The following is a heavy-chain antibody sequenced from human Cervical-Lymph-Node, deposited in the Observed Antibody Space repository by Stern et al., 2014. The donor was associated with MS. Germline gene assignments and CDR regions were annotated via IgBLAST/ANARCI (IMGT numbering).Heavy chain of an antibody. J-gene: IGHJ4*02. V-gene: IGHV5-51*03. D-gene: IGHD2-21*02. Sequence: EVQLVESGAEVKKPGESLKISCKGSGYSFTSYWIGWVRQMPGKGLEWMGIIYAHDFDTRYSPSFQGQVTISADKSISTAYLQWSSLKASDGAMYYCARAPGLLGAYYFDYWGQGTLVTVSS. CDR1: GYSFTSYW. CDR2: IYAHDFDT. CDR3: ARAPGLLGAYYFDY.